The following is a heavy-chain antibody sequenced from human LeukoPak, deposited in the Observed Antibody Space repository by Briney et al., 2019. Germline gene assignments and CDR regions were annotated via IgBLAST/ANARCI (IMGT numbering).Heavy chain of an antibody. Sequence: PSETLSLTCAVYGGSFSGYYWGWIRQPPGKGLEWIGSIYHSGSTFYNPSLKSRVTISVDTSKNQFSLKLSSVTAADTAVYYCARDLLTGGYCSGGSCYDYWGQGTLVTVSS. J-gene: IGHJ4*02. CDR1: GGSFSGYY. CDR3: ARDLLTGGYCSGGSCYDY. D-gene: IGHD2-15*01. V-gene: IGHV4-38-2*02. CDR2: IYHSGST.